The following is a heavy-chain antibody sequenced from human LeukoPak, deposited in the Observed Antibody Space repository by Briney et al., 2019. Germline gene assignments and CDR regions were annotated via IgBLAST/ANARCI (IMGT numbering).Heavy chain of an antibody. CDR2: INHSGGA. J-gene: IGHJ4*02. Sequence: PSETLSLTCAVSGGSFSGYYWTWTRQPPGKGLEWIGEINHSGGANYNPSLKSRVTISLDTSKNQFSLKLSSVTAADTALYYCARGQGTVTTHWGQGTLVTVSS. CDR1: GGSFSGYY. CDR3: ARGQGTVTTH. V-gene: IGHV4-34*01. D-gene: IGHD4-17*01.